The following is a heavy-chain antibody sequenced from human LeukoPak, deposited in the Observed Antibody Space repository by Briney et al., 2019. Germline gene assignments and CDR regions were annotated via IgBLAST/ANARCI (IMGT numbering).Heavy chain of an antibody. CDR1: GDTFTAYY. Sequence: ASVKVSCKTSGDTFTAYYTLWVRQAPGQGPEWMGWINPNNGGTNYAQKFQGRVTMTRDTSISAAYMELSRLRSDDTAVYYCARVGGFGELSWGQGTLVTVSS. V-gene: IGHV1-2*02. J-gene: IGHJ4*02. CDR3: ARVGGFGELS. D-gene: IGHD3-10*01. CDR2: INPNNGGT.